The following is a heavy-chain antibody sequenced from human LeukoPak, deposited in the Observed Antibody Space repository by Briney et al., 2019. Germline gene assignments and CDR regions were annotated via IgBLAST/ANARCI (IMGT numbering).Heavy chain of an antibody. V-gene: IGHV4-39*07. CDR2: IYYSGST. CDR1: GGSISSSSYY. CDR3: ARDRGSHDY. Sequence: SETLSLTCTVSGGSISSSSYYWGWIRQPPGKGLEWIGSIYYSGSTYYNPSLKSRVTISVDTSKNQFSLKLSSVTAADTAVYYCARDRGSHDYWGQGTLVTVSS. D-gene: IGHD2-15*01. J-gene: IGHJ4*02.